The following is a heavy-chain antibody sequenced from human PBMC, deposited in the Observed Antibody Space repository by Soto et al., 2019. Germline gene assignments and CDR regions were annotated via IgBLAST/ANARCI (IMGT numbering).Heavy chain of an antibody. CDR3: AKDLGGSFSYYYYYGMDV. CDR1: GITFSSYG. J-gene: IGHJ6*02. CDR2: ISYDGSNK. D-gene: IGHD1-26*01. Sequence: GGSLRLSCAASGITFSSYGMHWVRQAPGKGLEWVAVISYDGSNKYYADSVEGRFTISRDNSKNTLYPQMNSLRAEDTAVYYCAKDLGGSFSYYYYYGMDVWGQGTTVTVSS. V-gene: IGHV3-30*18.